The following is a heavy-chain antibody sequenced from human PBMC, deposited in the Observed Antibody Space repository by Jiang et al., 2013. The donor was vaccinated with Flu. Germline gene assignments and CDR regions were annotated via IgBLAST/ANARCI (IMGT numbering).Heavy chain of an antibody. J-gene: IGHJ4*02. CDR2: IYYSGST. CDR3: ARLAIAVAGY. CDR1: GGSISSSSYY. V-gene: IGHV4-39*01. D-gene: IGHD6-19*01. Sequence: GSGLVKPSETLSLTCTVSGGSISSSSYYWGWIRQPPGKGLEWIGSIYYSGSTYYNPSLKSRVTISVDTSKNQFSLKLSSVTAADTAVYYCARLAIAVAGYWGQGTLVTVSS.